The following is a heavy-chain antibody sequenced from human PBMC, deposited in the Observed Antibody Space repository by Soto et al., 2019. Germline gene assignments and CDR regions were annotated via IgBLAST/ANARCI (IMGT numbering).Heavy chain of an antibody. CDR3: AREVGMGNCSAGTCLHWFDP. CDR2: INPSGGGP. D-gene: IGHD2-15*01. CDR1: GYTFSSYY. J-gene: IGHJ5*02. V-gene: IGHV1-46*01. Sequence: QVQLVQSGAEVKKPGASVQLSCKASGYTFSSYYIFWVRQAPGQGLEWMGIINPSGGGPTYAQNFRGRLTMTGHTSTSTVYMEMSSLRSEATPVYYCAREVGMGNCSAGTCLHWFDPWCQGTRVSVSS.